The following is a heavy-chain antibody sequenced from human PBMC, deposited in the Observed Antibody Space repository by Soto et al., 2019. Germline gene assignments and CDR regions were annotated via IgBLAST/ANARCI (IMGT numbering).Heavy chain of an antibody. Sequence: ASVKVSCKASGYTFTSYGISWVRQAPGQGLEWMGWISAYNGNTNYAQKLQGRVTMTTDTSTSTAYMELRSLRSDDTAVYYCARDQPLAVPAHMDVWGQGTTVTVSS. V-gene: IGHV1-18*01. D-gene: IGHD6-19*01. CDR3: ARDQPLAVPAHMDV. J-gene: IGHJ6*02. CDR1: GYTFTSYG. CDR2: ISAYNGNT.